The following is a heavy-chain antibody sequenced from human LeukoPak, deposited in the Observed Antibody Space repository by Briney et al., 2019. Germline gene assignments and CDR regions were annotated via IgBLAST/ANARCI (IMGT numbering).Heavy chain of an antibody. V-gene: IGHV3-23*01. Sequence: GGSLRLSCAASGFTFSSYAMNWVRQAPAKGLEWVSGISGSGESTYYADSVKGRFTISRDNSKNTLYLQMNSLRDEDTALYYCATPPRGSGSWYFDYWGQGTLVTVSS. CDR3: ATPPRGSGSWYFDY. J-gene: IGHJ4*02. CDR1: GFTFSSYA. CDR2: ISGSGEST. D-gene: IGHD6-19*01.